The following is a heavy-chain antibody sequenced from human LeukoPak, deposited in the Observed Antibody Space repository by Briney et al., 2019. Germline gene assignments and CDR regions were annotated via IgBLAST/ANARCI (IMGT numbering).Heavy chain of an antibody. Sequence: ASVKVSCKASGYTFTGYYMHWVRQAPGQGLEWMGWISAYNGNTNFAQEFQGRVTMTTDTSTSTAYMELRSLRSDDTAVYYCARTITMIVVVIRPDAFDIWGQGTMVTVSS. CDR1: GYTFTGYY. CDR3: ARTITMIVVVIRPDAFDI. V-gene: IGHV1-18*04. CDR2: ISAYNGNT. D-gene: IGHD3-22*01. J-gene: IGHJ3*02.